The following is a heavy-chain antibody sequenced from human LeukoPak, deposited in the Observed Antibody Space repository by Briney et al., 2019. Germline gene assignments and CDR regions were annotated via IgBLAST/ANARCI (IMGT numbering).Heavy chain of an antibody. D-gene: IGHD4-11*01. CDR1: GYTLTELS. CDR3: ARVHLVTYYFDY. J-gene: IGHJ4*02. CDR2: FDPEDGET. V-gene: IGHV1-24*01. Sequence: ASVKVSCKVSGYTLTELSMHWVRQAPGKGLEWMGGFDPEDGETIYAQKFQGRVTMTEDTSTDTAYMELSSLRSEDTAVYYCARVHLVTYYFDYWGQGTLVTVSS.